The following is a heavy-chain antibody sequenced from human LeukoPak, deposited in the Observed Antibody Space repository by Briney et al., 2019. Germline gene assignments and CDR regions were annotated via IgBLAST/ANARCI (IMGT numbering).Heavy chain of an antibody. CDR3: ARDFWDDSSGYYRDAFDI. Sequence: GGSLRLSCAASGFTFTTYWMSWVRQPPGKGLEWVANIKQDGTEKYYVDSVKGRFTISRDNAKNSLYLQMNSLRAEDTAVYYCARDFWDDSSGYYRDAFDIWGQGTMVTVSS. J-gene: IGHJ3*02. V-gene: IGHV3-7*01. CDR2: IKQDGTEK. D-gene: IGHD3-22*01. CDR1: GFTFTTYW.